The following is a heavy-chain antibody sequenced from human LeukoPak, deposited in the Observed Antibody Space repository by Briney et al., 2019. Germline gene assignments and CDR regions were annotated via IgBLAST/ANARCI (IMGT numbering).Heavy chain of an antibody. D-gene: IGHD3-16*01. Sequence: GVSLRLSCTASGFTFRSYWMNWARQAPGKGLEWVASINHNGNVNYYVDSVKGRFTISRDNAKNSLYLQMSNLRAEDTAVYFCARGGGLDVWGQGATVTVSS. CDR3: ARGGGLDV. CDR2: INHNGNVN. V-gene: IGHV3-7*03. J-gene: IGHJ6*02. CDR1: GFTFRSYW.